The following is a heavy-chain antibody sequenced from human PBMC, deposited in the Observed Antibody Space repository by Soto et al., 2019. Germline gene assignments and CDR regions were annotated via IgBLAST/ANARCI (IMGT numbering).Heavy chain of an antibody. J-gene: IGHJ6*02. CDR2: TYYRSKWYN. D-gene: IGHD6-13*01. CDR3: ARMIAAAGRDYYYGMDV. Sequence: SQTLSLTCTISGDSVSSNSAAWNWIRQSPSRGLEWLGRTYYRSKWYNDYAVSVKSRITINPDTSKNQFSLQLNSVTPEDTAVYYCARMIAAAGRDYYYGMDVWGQGTTVTVS. CDR1: GDSVSSNSAA. V-gene: IGHV6-1*01.